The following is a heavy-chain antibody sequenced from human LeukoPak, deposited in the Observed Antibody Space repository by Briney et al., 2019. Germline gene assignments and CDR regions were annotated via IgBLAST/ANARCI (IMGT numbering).Heavy chain of an antibody. CDR2: ITSSSAYI. D-gene: IGHD2-2*01. CDR3: ASNQYCSSTSCYVDY. Sequence: GGSLRLSCAASGFAFSGYPMNWVRQAPGKGLEWVSSITSSSAYIYYTDSVKGRFTVSRDNAKNSLYLQMDSLRVDDTAVYYCASNQYCSSTSCYVDYWGQGTLVTVSS. J-gene: IGHJ4*02. CDR1: GFAFSGYP. V-gene: IGHV3-21*06.